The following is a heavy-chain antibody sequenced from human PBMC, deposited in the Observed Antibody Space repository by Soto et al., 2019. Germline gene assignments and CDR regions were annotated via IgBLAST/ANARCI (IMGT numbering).Heavy chain of an antibody. D-gene: IGHD1-1*01. V-gene: IGHV3-33*01. Sequence: GGFLRLSCAASGFTFSSYGMHWVRQAPGKGLEWVALIWYDGGNKYYADSLKGRFTISRDNSKNTLYLQMNSLRAEDTAVYYCARAWGTISTAGTDYWGQGTLVTVSS. CDR2: IWYDGGNK. J-gene: IGHJ4*02. CDR3: ARAWGTISTAGTDY. CDR1: GFTFSSYG.